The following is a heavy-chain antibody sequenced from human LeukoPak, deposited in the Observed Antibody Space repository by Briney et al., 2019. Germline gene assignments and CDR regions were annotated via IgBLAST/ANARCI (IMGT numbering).Heavy chain of an antibody. D-gene: IGHD6-13*01. Sequence: GGSLRLSCAASGFTVSSNYMSWVRQAPGKGLEWVSVIYSGGSTYYADSVKGRFTISRDNCKNTLYLQMISLRAEDTAVYYCARVHNSSLFYWGQGTLVTVSS. V-gene: IGHV3-66*01. J-gene: IGHJ4*02. CDR1: GFTVSSNY. CDR2: IYSGGST. CDR3: ARVHNSSLFY.